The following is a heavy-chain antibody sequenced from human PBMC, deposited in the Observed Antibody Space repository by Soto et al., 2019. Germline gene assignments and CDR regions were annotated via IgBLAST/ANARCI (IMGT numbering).Heavy chain of an antibody. V-gene: IGHV3-74*01. CDR2: INTDGTTT. J-gene: IGHJ4*02. CDR1: GFTFSNYW. Sequence: EVQLVESGGGLVQPGGSLRLSCAASGFTFSNYWMHWVRRAPGKGLVWVSRINTDGTTTSYTDSVKGRFTISRDNAENMLYLQMNSLRAEDTAIYYCTRGHYEFRSSPENYWGQGTLVTVSS. D-gene: IGHD3-3*01. CDR3: TRGHYEFRSSPENY.